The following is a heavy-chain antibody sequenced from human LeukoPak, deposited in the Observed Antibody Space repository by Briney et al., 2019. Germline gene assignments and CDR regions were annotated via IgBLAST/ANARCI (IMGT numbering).Heavy chain of an antibody. J-gene: IGHJ3*02. Sequence: SETLSLTCTVSGGSISSSSYYWGWIRQPPGKGLEGIGSIYYSGSTYYNPSLKSRVTISVDPSKHQLSLKLSSVTAADTAAYYCAGAHCGGDCYSGRAFDIWGQGTMVTVSS. V-gene: IGHV4-39*07. CDR3: AGAHCGGDCYSGRAFDI. D-gene: IGHD2-21*02. CDR2: IYYSGST. CDR1: GGSISSSSYY.